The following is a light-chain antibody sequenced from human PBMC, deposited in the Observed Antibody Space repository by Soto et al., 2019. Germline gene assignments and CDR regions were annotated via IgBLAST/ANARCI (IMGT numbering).Light chain of an antibody. J-gene: IGLJ1*01. V-gene: IGLV3-1*01. Sequence: SYELTQPPSVSVSPGQTARITCSGDKLGDEYASWYQQKPGQSPVLLIYQDSQRPSGIPDRFSGSTSGNTATLTISGTQALDEADYYCQAWDSNTYAFGTGTKVTVL. CDR3: QAWDSNTYA. CDR2: QDS. CDR1: KLGDEY.